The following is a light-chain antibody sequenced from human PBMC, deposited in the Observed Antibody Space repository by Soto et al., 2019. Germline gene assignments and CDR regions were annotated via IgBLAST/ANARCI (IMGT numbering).Light chain of an antibody. Sequence: QSVLTQPRSVSGSPGQSVTISCTGTSSDVGGYKYVSWYQQKPGKAPKLIIYGVSRWPSGVPNRFSGSKSGNRASLTISGLQAEDEGDYYCCSYEGGKEVFGNGTKVTVL. CDR2: GVS. V-gene: IGLV2-11*01. CDR3: CSYEGGKEV. J-gene: IGLJ1*01. CDR1: SSDVGGYKY.